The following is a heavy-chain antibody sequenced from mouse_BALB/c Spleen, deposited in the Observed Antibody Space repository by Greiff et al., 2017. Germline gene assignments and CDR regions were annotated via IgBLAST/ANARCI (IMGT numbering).Heavy chain of an antibody. J-gene: IGHJ4*01. CDR2: IYPGDGDT. CDR1: GYTFTSYW. D-gene: IGHD2-1*01. Sequence: VQLQQSGAELARPGASVKLSCKASGYTFTSYWMQWVKQRPGQGLEWIGAIYPGDGDTRYTQKFKGKATLTADKSSSTAYMQLSSLASEDSAVYYCARAGNYVNYAMDYWGQGTSVTVSS. V-gene: IGHV1-87*01. CDR3: ARAGNYVNYAMDY.